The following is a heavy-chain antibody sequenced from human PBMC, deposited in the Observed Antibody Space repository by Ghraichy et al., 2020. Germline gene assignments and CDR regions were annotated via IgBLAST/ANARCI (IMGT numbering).Heavy chain of an antibody. V-gene: IGHV1-24*01. J-gene: IGHJ4*02. CDR2: FDPEDGET. CDR1: GYTLTELS. D-gene: IGHD2-8*01. CDR3: ATELGYCTNGVCLSSFDY. Sequence: ASVKVSCKVSGYTLTELSMHWVRQAPGKGLEWMGGFDPEDGETIYAQKFQGRVTMTEDTSTDTAYMELSSLRSEDTAVYYCATELGYCTNGVCLSSFDYWGQGTLVTVSS.